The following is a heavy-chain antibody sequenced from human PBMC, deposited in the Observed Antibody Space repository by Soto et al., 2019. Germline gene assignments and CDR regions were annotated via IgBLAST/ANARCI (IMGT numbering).Heavy chain of an antibody. V-gene: IGHV3-21*04. CDR3: AAGWLRFLEWFPQPYYGMDV. D-gene: IGHD3-3*01. Sequence: PGGSLRLSCAASGFTFSSYSMNWVRQAPGKGLEWVSSISCSSSYIYYADSVKGRFTITRDMSTSTAYMELSSLRSEDTAVYYCAAGWLRFLEWFPQPYYGMDVWGQGTTVPVSS. CDR1: GFTFSSYS. CDR2: ISCSSSYI. J-gene: IGHJ6*02.